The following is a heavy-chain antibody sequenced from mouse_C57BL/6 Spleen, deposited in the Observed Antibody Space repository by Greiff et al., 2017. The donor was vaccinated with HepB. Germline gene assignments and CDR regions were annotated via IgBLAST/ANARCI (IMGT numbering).Heavy chain of an antibody. V-gene: IGHV1-5*01. CDR3: TRDRAYYSNYGFAY. CDR1: GYTFTSYW. D-gene: IGHD2-5*01. Sequence: VQLQQSGTVLARPGASVKMSCNTSGYTFTSYWMHWVKQRPGQGLEWIGAIYPGNSDTSYNQKFKGKAKLTAVTSASTAYMELSSLTNEDSAVYYCTRDRAYYSNYGFAYWGQGTLVTVSA. CDR2: IYPGNSDT. J-gene: IGHJ3*01.